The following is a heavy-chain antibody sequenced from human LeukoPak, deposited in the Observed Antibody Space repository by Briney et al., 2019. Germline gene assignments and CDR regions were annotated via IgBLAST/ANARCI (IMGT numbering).Heavy chain of an antibody. J-gene: IGHJ4*02. D-gene: IGHD2-15*01. Sequence: PGGSLRLSCAASGFTFSSYGMHWVRQAPGKGLEWVAVISYDGSNKYYADSVKGRFTISRDNSKNTLYLQMNSLRAEDTAVYYCAKDLRSKDIAVVGAAAIFDYWGQGTLVTVSS. CDR2: ISYDGSNK. CDR3: AKDLRSKDIAVVGAAAIFDY. V-gene: IGHV3-30*18. CDR1: GFTFSSYG.